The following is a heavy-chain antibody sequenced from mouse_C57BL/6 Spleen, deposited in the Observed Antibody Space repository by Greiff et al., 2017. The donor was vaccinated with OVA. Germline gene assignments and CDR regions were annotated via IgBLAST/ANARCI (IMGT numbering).Heavy chain of an antibody. J-gene: IGHJ2*01. Sequence: QVQLQQSGPELVKPGASVKISCKASGYAFSSSWMNWVKQRPGKGLEWIGRIYPGDGDTNYNGKFKGKATLTADKSSSTAYMQLSSLTSEDSAVYFCARRTAVVGFDYWGQGTTLTVSS. CDR2: IYPGDGDT. V-gene: IGHV1-82*01. D-gene: IGHD1-1*01. CDR3: ARRTAVVGFDY. CDR1: GYAFSSSW.